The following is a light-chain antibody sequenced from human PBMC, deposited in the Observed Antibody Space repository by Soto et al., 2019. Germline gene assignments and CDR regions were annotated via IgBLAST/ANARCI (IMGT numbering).Light chain of an antibody. CDR1: SSNIGSDY. CDR2: NNN. J-gene: IGLJ3*02. V-gene: IGLV1-47*02. Sequence: QPVLTQPPSASGTPGQRVTISCSGSSSNIGSDYVYWYPHLPGTAPKLLIYNNNQRPSGVPDRSSDSKSGTSASLATSGHRCEDEAAYYCAAWDDRLSVWVVGGGTKLTVL. CDR3: AAWDDRLSVWV.